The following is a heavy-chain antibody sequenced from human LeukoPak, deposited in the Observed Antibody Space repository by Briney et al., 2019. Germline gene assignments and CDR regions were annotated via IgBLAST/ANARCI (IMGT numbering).Heavy chain of an antibody. CDR2: ISSSSSTI. CDR1: GFTFSSYS. D-gene: IGHD2-2*01. J-gene: IGHJ4*02. CDR3: ARDPPIVVVPATD. V-gene: IGHV3-48*01. Sequence: PGGSLRLSCAASGFTFSSYSMNWVRQAPEKGLEWVSYISSSSSTIYYADSVKGRFTISRDNAKNSLYLQMNSLRAEDTAVYYCARDPPIVVVPATDGGQGTLVTVSS.